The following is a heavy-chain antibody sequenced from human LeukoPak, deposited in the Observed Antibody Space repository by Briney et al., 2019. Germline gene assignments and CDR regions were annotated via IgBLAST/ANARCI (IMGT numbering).Heavy chain of an antibody. Sequence: GGSLRLSCAASGFTFSDYYMSWIRQAPGKGLEWVSCISSSGSTIYYADSVKGRFTISRDNAKNSLYLQMNSLRAEDTAVYYCARIRLQYSSRCYGFDYWGQGTLVTVSS. CDR3: ARIRLQYSSRCYGFDY. D-gene: IGHD6-13*01. CDR2: ISSSGSTI. J-gene: IGHJ4*02. V-gene: IGHV3-11*04. CDR1: GFTFSDYY.